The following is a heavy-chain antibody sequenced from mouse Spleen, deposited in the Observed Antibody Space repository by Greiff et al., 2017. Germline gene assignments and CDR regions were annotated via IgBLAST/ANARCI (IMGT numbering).Heavy chain of an antibody. D-gene: IGHD1-1*01. V-gene: IGHV1-52*01. CDR2: IDPSDSET. Sequence: QVQLQQSGAELVRPGSSVKLSCKASGYTFTSYWMHWVKQRPIQGLEWIGNIDPSDSETHYNQKFKDKATLTVDKSSSTAYMQLSSLTSEDSAVYYCARRGGSSYEYYFDYWGQGTTLTVSS. CDR3: ARRGGSSYEYYFDY. J-gene: IGHJ2*01. CDR1: GYTFTSYW.